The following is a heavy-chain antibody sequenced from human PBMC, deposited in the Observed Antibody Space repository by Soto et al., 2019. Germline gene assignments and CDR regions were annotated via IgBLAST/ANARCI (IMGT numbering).Heavy chain of an antibody. CDR1: GGTFSSYA. D-gene: IGHD3-10*01. V-gene: IGHV1-69*01. CDR2: IIPIFGTA. Sequence: QVQLVQSGAEVKKPGSSVKVSCKASGGTFSSYAISWVRQAPGQGLEWMGGIIPIFGTANYAQKFQGRVTITADESTSTAYMELSSLRSEDTAVYYCARAPYYYGSGRHRGVNWFDPWGQGTLVTVSS. CDR3: ARAPYYYGSGRHRGVNWFDP. J-gene: IGHJ5*02.